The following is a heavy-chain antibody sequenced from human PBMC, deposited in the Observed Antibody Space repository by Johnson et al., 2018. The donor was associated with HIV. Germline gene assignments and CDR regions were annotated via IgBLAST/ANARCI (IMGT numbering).Heavy chain of an antibody. J-gene: IGHJ3*02. CDR2: INSDGSST. V-gene: IGHV3-74*01. CDR1: GFTFSSYW. Sequence: VQLVESGGGVVQPGGSLRLSCVASGFTFSSYWMHWVRQAPGKGLVWVSRINSDGSSTTSADSVKGRFTISRDNAKNTLYLQMNSQRAEDTAVYYCAKDQGYWGDDAFDIWGQGTMVTVSA. D-gene: IGHD7-27*01. CDR3: AKDQGYWGDDAFDI.